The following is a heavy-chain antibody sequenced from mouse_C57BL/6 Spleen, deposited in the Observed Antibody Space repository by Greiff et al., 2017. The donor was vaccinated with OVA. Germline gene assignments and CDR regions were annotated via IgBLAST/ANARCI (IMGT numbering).Heavy chain of an antibody. J-gene: IGHJ3*01. CDR2: ILPGSGST. V-gene: IGHV1-9*01. CDR3: ARKGTWCAY. CDR1: GYTFTGYW. Sequence: QVQLQQSGAELMQPGASVKLSCKATGYTFTGYWIEWVKQRPGHGLEWIGEILPGSGSTNYNEKFKGKATFPADTSSNTAYMQLSSLTTEDSAIYYCARKGTWCAYWGQGTLVTVSA.